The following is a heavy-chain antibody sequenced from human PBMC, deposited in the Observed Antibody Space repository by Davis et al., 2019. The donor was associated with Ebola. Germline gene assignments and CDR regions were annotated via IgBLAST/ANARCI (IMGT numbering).Heavy chain of an antibody. CDR1: GYTFTRYG. CDR2: INPSGGST. V-gene: IGHV1-46*01. Sequence: AASVKVSCKASGYTFTRYGITWVRQAPGQGLEWMGIINPSGGSTTYAQKFQGRVTMTRDKSTSTVYMELSSLRSEDTAVFYCARESIYGDSVDFDYWGQGTLVIVSS. D-gene: IGHD4-17*01. J-gene: IGHJ4*02. CDR3: ARESIYGDSVDFDY.